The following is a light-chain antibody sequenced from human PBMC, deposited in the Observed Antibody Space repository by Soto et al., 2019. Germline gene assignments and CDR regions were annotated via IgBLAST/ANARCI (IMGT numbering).Light chain of an antibody. CDR1: SSDVGGYNF. J-gene: IGLJ1*01. CDR3: ASYAGGNKV. Sequence: QSVLTQPPSASGSPGQSVTISCTGTSSDVGGYNFVSWYQQHPGKAPKLMIYEVTKRPSGVPDRFSGSKSGNTASLTVSGLLPEDEADYYCASYAGGNKVFGTGTKLTV. CDR2: EVT. V-gene: IGLV2-8*01.